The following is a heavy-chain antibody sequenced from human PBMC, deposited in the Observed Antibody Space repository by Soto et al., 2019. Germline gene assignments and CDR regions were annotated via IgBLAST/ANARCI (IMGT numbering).Heavy chain of an antibody. V-gene: IGHV4-61*01. CDR2: IYNTGSR. CDR3: ATNPSSGLWRNWFEH. CDR1: GVSITSGSYY. J-gene: IGHJ5*02. Sequence: SETLSLTCSVSGVSITSGSYYWFWIQHPPGKGLEYIGYIYNTGSREYNPSLKSRLTISVDTSKNQFSLKLTSVIAADTAVYYCATNPSSGLWRNWFEHWGQGTMVTVSS. D-gene: IGHD3-22*01.